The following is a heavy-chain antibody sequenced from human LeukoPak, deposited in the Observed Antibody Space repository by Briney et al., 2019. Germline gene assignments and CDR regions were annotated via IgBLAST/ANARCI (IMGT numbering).Heavy chain of an antibody. CDR2: ISGSGGST. CDR1: GFTFSSYA. D-gene: IGHD3-3*01. CDR3: AKRPSYYDFWSGYGY. Sequence: TGGSLRLSCAASGFTFSSYAMSWVRQAPGKGLEWVSAISGSGGSTYYADSVKGRFTISRDNSKNTLYLQMNSLRAEDTAVYYCAKRPSYYDFWSGYGYWGQGTLVTVSS. J-gene: IGHJ4*02. V-gene: IGHV3-23*01.